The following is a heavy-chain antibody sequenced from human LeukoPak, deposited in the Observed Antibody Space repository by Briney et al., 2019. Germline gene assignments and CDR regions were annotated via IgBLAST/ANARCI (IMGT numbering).Heavy chain of an antibody. CDR3: ARANWNGPNWFDP. D-gene: IGHD1-1*01. CDR1: GSTFSSYW. CDR2: IKEDGREK. J-gene: IGHJ5*02. Sequence: PGGSLRLSCAASGSTFSSYWMTWLRQPPGKGLEWASNIKEDGREKYYVASVRGRFTISRDNAKNSLYLQMNSLRAEDPAVYYCARANWNGPNWFDPWGQGTLVTVSS. V-gene: IGHV3-7*01.